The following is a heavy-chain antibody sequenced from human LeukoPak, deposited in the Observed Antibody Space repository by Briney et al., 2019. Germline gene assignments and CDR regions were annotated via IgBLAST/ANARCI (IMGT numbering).Heavy chain of an antibody. D-gene: IGHD3-3*01. CDR3: ARHQDYDFWSGYYDLDY. V-gene: IGHV4-34*01. CDR1: GGSFSGYY. J-gene: IGHJ4*02. CDR2: INHSGST. Sequence: SETLSLTCAVYGGSFSGYYWSWIRQPPGKGLEWIGEINHSGSTNYNPSLKSRVTISVDTSKNQFSLKLSSVTAADTAVYYCARHQDYDFWSGYYDLDYWGQGTLVTVSS.